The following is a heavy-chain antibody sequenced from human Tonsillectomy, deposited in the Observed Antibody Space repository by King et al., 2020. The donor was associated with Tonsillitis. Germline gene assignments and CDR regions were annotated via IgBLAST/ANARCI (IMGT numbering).Heavy chain of an antibody. CDR3: ARSPTNLDWSPSGDY. J-gene: IGHJ4*02. V-gene: IGHV4-34*01. CDR2: INHSGSS. CDR1: GGSFSNYY. Sequence: QVQLQQWGAGLLKPSETLSLTCAVYGGSFSNYYWSWIRQPPGKGLEWIGEINHSGSSNYNPSLKSRVTISVDTSKNQFSLNLNSVTAAATAVYYCARSPTNLDWSPSGDYWGQGTLVTVSS. D-gene: IGHD3-9*01.